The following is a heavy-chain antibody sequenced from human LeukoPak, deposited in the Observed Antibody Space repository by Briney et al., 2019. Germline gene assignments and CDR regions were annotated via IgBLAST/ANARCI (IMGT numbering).Heavy chain of an antibody. D-gene: IGHD4-23*01. V-gene: IGHV4-59*01. CDR3: ARAGRVVTNDYWYFDL. CDR1: GGSISSYY. Sequence: SETLSLTCTVSGGSISSYYWSWIRQPPGKGLEWIGYIYYSGSTNYNPSLKSRVTISVDTSKNQFSLKLSSVTAADTAVYYCARAGRVVTNDYWYFDLWGRGTLVTVSS. J-gene: IGHJ2*01. CDR2: IYYSGST.